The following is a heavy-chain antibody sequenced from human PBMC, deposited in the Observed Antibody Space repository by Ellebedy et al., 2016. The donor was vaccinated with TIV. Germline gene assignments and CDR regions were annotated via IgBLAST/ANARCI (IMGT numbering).Heavy chain of an antibody. Sequence: AASVKVSCKASGYTFTSFGIIWVRQAPGQGLEWMGWISWYNGNTKYGQTFQGRLTMTTDTSTSTAYMELTSLRSEDTAVYYCAWGRSPFEYWGQGTLVTVSS. V-gene: IGHV1-18*01. CDR2: ISWYNGNT. CDR3: AWGRSPFEY. CDR1: GYTFTSFG. D-gene: IGHD3-16*01. J-gene: IGHJ4*02.